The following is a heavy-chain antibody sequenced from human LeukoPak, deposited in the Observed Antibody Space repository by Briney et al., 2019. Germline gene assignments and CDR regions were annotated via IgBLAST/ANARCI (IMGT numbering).Heavy chain of an antibody. CDR2: INPSGGST. V-gene: IGHV1-46*01. J-gene: IGHJ4*02. CDR3: ARYGHSPYFDY. Sequence: ASVKVSCKAFGYTFTNYHIHWVRQAPGQGLEWMGIINPSGGSTSDAQKFQGRVTMTRDMSTSTVYMQLSSLRSEDTAVYYCARYGHSPYFDYWGQGTLVTVSS. CDR1: GYTFTNYH. D-gene: IGHD4-17*01.